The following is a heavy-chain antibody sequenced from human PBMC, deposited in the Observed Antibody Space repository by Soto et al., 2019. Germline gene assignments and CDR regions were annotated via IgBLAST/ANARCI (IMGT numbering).Heavy chain of an antibody. CDR2: IYWNDDK. Sequence: GSGPTLVNPTQTLTLTCTFSGFSLSTSGVGVGWIRQPPGKALEWLALIYWNDDKRYSPSLKSRLTITKDTSKNQVVLTMTNMDPVDTAPPYCAHALLFIFSEAYTNRFSYWARGSPVPVS. J-gene: IGHJ4*01. V-gene: IGHV2-5*01. CDR3: AHALLFIFSEAYTNRFSY. CDR1: GFSLSTSGVG. D-gene: IGHD2-21*01.